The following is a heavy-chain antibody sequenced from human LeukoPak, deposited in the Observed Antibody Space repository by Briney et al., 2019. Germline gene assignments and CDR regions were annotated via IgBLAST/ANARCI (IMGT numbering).Heavy chain of an antibody. Sequence: PSETLSLTCTVSGGSISFYYWSWIRQPAGKGLEWIGRIYTSGSTNYNPSLKSRVTMSVDTSKNQFSLKLNSVTAADTAVYYCARDIRSTWFYYWGRGTVVTVSS. D-gene: IGHD6-13*01. CDR3: ARDIRSTWFYY. V-gene: IGHV4-4*07. CDR1: GGSISFYY. CDR2: IYTSGST. J-gene: IGHJ4*02.